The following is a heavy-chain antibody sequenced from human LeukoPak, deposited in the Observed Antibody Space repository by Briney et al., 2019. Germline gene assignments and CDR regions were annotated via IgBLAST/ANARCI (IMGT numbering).Heavy chain of an antibody. D-gene: IGHD3-22*01. V-gene: IGHV4-30-4*08. CDR1: GGSISSGDYY. J-gene: IGHJ4*02. CDR2: IYYSGST. CDR3: ARVGKTYYYDSSGYQVDY. Sequence: SETLSLTCTVSGGSISSGDYYWSWIRQPPGKGREWIGYIYYSGSTYYNPSLKSRVTISVDTSKNQFSLKLSSVTAADTAVYYCARVGKTYYYDSSGYQVDYWGQGTLVTVSS.